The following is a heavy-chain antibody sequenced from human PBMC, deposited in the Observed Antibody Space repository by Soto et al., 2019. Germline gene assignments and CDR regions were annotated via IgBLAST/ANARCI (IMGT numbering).Heavy chain of an antibody. V-gene: IGHV4-31*03. CDR3: ARRVTTGRWYFDL. Sequence: QVQLQESGPGLVKPSQTLSLTCTVSGGSISSGGYYWSWIRQHPGKGLEWIGYIYYSGSTYYNPSLKSRVTISGDTSKNQFSRKLSSVTAADTAVYYCARRVTTGRWYFDLWGRGTLVTVSS. D-gene: IGHD4-17*01. CDR1: GGSISSGGYY. J-gene: IGHJ2*01. CDR2: IYYSGST.